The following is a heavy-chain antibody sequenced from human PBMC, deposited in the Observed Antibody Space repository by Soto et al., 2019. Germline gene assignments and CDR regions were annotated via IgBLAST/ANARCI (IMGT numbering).Heavy chain of an antibody. Sequence: SETLSLTCTVSGGSISSSSYYWGWIRQPPGKGLEWIGSIYYSGSTYYNPSLKSRVTISVDTSKNQFSLKLSSVTAADTAVYYCARLLPRYCSGGSCYGEPYLDYWGQGTLVTVSS. J-gene: IGHJ4*02. V-gene: IGHV4-39*01. CDR2: IYYSGST. CDR3: ARLLPRYCSGGSCYGEPYLDY. D-gene: IGHD2-15*01. CDR1: GGSISSSSYY.